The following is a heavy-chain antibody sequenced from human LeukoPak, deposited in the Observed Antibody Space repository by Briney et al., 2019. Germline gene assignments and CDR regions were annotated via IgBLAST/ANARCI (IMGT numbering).Heavy chain of an antibody. CDR1: GGPFSGYY. Sequence: PSETLSLTCAVYGGPFSGYYWSWIRQPPGKGLEWIGEINHSGSTNYNPSLKSRVTISVDTSKNQFSLKLSSVTAADTAVYYCARGTHDYGDYGTFDYWGQGTLVTVSS. J-gene: IGHJ4*02. CDR3: ARGTHDYGDYGTFDY. D-gene: IGHD4-17*01. CDR2: INHSGST. V-gene: IGHV4-34*01.